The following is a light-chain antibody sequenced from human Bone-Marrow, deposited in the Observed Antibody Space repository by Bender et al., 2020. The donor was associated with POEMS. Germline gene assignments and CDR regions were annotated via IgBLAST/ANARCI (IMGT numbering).Light chain of an antibody. Sequence: SYELTQPPSVSVPPGQTASIACSVHKLGDKDVCWYQRKPGQSPVLVIYQDSKRPSGIPERFSGSKSGTSASLAISDIQSEDEGDYYCSSWDDSLSGWVFGGGTKLTVL. J-gene: IGLJ3*02. CDR3: SSWDDSLSGWV. CDR2: QDS. CDR1: KLGDKD. V-gene: IGLV3-1*01.